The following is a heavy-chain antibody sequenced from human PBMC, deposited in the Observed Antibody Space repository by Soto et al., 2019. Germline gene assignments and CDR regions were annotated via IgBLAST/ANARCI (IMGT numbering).Heavy chain of an antibody. CDR1: GYTLTELS. J-gene: IGHJ6*02. D-gene: IGHD3-9*01. CDR3: ATSDPYDILTGYFPYYSSGMDV. V-gene: IGHV1-24*01. Sequence: ASVKVSCKVSGYTLTELSMHWVRQAPGKGLEWMGGFDPEDGETIYAQKFQGRVTMTEDTSTDTAYMELSSLRSEDTAVYYCATSDPYDILTGYFPYYSSGMDVWGQGXTVTVYS. CDR2: FDPEDGET.